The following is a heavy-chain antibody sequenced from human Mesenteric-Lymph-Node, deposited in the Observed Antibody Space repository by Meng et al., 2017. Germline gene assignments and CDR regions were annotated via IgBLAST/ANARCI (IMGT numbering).Heavy chain of an antibody. D-gene: IGHD3-22*01. CDR2: IYYSGST. J-gene: IGHJ4*01. CDR1: GGSISSGGHS. Sequence: QVQLQESGPGLGKRSQTQYLTCTVSGGSISSGGHSWSWIRQHPGKGLEWIAYIYYSGSTYYNPSLKSRVILSVDTSKNQFSLKLSSVTAADTAVYYCARVDSSGYFLDYWGQGTLVTVSS. V-gene: IGHV4-31*03. CDR3: ARVDSSGYFLDY.